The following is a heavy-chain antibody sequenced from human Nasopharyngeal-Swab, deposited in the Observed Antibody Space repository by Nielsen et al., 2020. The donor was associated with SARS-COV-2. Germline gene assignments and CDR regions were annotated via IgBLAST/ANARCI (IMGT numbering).Heavy chain of an antibody. J-gene: IGHJ4*02. V-gene: IGHV1-46*01. CDR2: INPSGGST. D-gene: IGHD6-19*01. Sequence: ASVKVSCKASGYTFTSYYMHWVRQAPAQGLEWMGIINPSGGSTSYAQKFQGRVTMTRDTSTSTVYMELSSLRSEDTAVYYCARESPTPGIAVAYYFDYWGQGTLVTVSS. CDR3: ARESPTPGIAVAYYFDY. CDR1: GYTFTSYY.